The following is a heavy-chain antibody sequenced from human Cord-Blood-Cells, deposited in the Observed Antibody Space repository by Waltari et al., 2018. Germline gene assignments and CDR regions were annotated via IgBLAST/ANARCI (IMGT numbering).Heavy chain of an antibody. CDR1: GFTFGSYA. CDR2: ISGSGGST. CDR3: AKDKTGDSPNFDY. D-gene: IGHD7-27*01. J-gene: IGHJ4*02. V-gene: IGHV3-23*01. Sequence: EVQLLESGGGLVQPGGSLRLSCAASGFTFGSYAMSWVRPAPGKGLEWVSAISGSGGSTYYADSVKGRFTISRDNSKNTLYLQMNSLRAEDTAVYYCAKDKTGDSPNFDYWGQGTLVTVSS.